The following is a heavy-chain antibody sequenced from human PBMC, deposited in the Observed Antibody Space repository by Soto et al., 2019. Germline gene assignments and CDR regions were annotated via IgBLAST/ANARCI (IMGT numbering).Heavy chain of an antibody. CDR3: AREPDDSSGYFYFDY. D-gene: IGHD3-22*01. CDR2: IIPIFGTA. Sequence: ASVKVSCKASGGTFSSYAISWVRQAPGQGLEWMGGIIPIFGTANYAQKFQGRVTITAGESTSTAYMELSSLRSEDTAVYYCAREPDDSSGYFYFDYWGQGTLVTVSS. V-gene: IGHV1-69*13. CDR1: GGTFSSYA. J-gene: IGHJ4*02.